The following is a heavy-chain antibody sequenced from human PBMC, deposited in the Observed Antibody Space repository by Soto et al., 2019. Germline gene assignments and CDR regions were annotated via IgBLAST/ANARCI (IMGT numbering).Heavy chain of an antibody. Sequence: QEQLVESGGGLVKPGGSLTLSCAASGFTFSDYSMTWIRQAPGKGLEWVSYISNGRSYTSYADSVRGRFTISRDNAKNSLFLQMSSLRGEDTAVYYCARGNRMLAVVTNYYYYGLDVWGQGTTVTVSS. V-gene: IGHV3-11*05. D-gene: IGHD6-19*01. CDR3: ARGNRMLAVVTNYYYYGLDV. CDR2: ISNGRSYT. J-gene: IGHJ6*02. CDR1: GFTFSDYS.